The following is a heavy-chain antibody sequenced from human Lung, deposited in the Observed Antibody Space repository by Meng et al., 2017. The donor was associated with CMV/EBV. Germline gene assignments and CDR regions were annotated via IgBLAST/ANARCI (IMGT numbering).Heavy chain of an antibody. J-gene: IGHJ4*01. D-gene: IGHD6-13*01. CDR3: ARFLDSWFYFDS. CDR2: VHYSGST. CDR1: GGSVSSGSYY. Sequence: SXTXSLXCTVSGGSVSSGSYYWSWIRQPPGKGLEWIGYVHYSGSTNYNPSLKSRVTISLDTSKNQFSLRLSSVTAADTAVYFCARFLDSWFYFDSWGHGTPVTVSS. V-gene: IGHV4-61*01.